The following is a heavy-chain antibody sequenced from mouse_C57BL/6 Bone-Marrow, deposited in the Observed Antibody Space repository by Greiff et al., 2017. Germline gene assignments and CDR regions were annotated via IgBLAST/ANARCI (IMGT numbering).Heavy chain of an antibody. D-gene: IGHD1-2*01. CDR1: GYTFTSYW. CDR2: IDPSDSYT. J-gene: IGHJ4*01. CDR3: ARATTAMDY. Sequence: QVQLQQPGAELVKPGASVKLSCKASGYTFTSYWMQWVKQRPGQGLEWIGEIDPSDSYTNYNQKFKGKATLTVDTSSSTAYMQLSSLTSEDSAVYYSARATTAMDYWGQGTSVTVSS. V-gene: IGHV1-50*01.